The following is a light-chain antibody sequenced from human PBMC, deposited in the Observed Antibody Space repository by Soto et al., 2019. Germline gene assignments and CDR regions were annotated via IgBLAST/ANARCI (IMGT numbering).Light chain of an antibody. J-gene: IGLJ1*01. CDR3: SSYTSSSTPYV. CDR2: EVS. Sequence: QSALTQPASVSGSPGQSITISCTGTSSDVDGYNYVSWYHQHPGKAPKLMIYEVSNRPSGVSNRFSGSKSGNTASLTISGLQAEDEADYYCSSYTSSSTPYVFGTGTKLTVL. V-gene: IGLV2-14*01. CDR1: SSDVDGYNY.